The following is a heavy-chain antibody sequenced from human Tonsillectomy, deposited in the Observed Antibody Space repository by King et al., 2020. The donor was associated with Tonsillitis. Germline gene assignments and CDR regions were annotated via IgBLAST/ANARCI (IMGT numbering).Heavy chain of an antibody. D-gene: IGHD1-14*01. CDR2: ISAYNGNR. CDR3: ARTGSGSRNDWYFDL. V-gene: IGHV1-18*01. J-gene: IGHJ2*01. Sequence: VQLVESAAEVKKPGASVRVSCKASGYTFSNYGISWVRQAPGQGLEGMVWISAYNGNRNYAQKYGGRVTVTTDTSTTTAYMELRSLRSDDTAVYYCARTGSGSRNDWYFDLWGRGTLVTVSS. CDR1: GYTFSNYG.